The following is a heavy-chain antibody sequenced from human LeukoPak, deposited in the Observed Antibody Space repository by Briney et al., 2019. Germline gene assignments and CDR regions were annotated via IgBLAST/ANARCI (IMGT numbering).Heavy chain of an antibody. CDR3: ARDLRGTSAMDV. CDR1: GDSVSGYY. J-gene: IGHJ6*03. D-gene: IGHD2-2*01. V-gene: IGHV4-59*02. CDR2: IYYTGSI. Sequence: PSETLSLTCSVSGDSVSGYYGSWIRHPPGQGLEWIAYIYYTGSINYNPSLKSRVTISVDTSKNQFYLKLRSLNAADTAMYYCARDLRGTSAMDVWGKGTTVTVSS.